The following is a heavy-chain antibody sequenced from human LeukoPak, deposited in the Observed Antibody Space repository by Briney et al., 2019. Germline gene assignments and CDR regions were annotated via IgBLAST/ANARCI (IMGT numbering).Heavy chain of an antibody. CDR2: INPSGGST. CDR3: ARGSGSYGLFDY. V-gene: IGHV1-46*01. Sequence: ASVKVSCKASGGTFSSYAISWVRQAPGQGLEWMGIINPSGGSTSYAQKFQGRVTMTRDTSTSTVYMELSSLRSEDTAVYYCARGSGSYGLFDYWGQGILVTVSS. CDR1: GGTFSSYA. D-gene: IGHD3-10*01. J-gene: IGHJ4*02.